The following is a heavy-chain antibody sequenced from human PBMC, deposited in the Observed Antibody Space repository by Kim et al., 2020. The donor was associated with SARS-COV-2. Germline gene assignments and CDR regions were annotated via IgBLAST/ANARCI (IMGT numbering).Heavy chain of an antibody. CDR1: GFTFSSYA. V-gene: IGHV3-23*01. CDR3: AKAIKGSSKQTIGN. J-gene: IGHJ4*02. Sequence: GGSLRLSCAASGFTFSSYAMSWVRQAPGKGLEWVSAIGGSGGSTYYADSVKGRFTISRDNSKNTLYLQMNSLRAEDTAVYYCAKAIKGSSKQTIGNWGQGTLVTVSS. CDR2: IGGSGGST. D-gene: IGHD3-10*01.